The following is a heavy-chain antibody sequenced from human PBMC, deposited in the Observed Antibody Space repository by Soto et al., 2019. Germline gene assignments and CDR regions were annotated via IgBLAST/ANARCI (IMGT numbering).Heavy chain of an antibody. CDR1: GFTVSSNY. Sequence: GGSLRLSCAASGFTVSSNYMSWVRQAPGKGLEWVSVIYSGGSTYYADSVKGRFTISRHNSKNTLYLQMNSLRAEDTAVYYCARGGGGIAVAGNDWFDPWGQGTLVTVSS. V-gene: IGHV3-53*04. J-gene: IGHJ5*02. CDR3: ARGGGGIAVAGNDWFDP. CDR2: IYSGGST. D-gene: IGHD6-19*01.